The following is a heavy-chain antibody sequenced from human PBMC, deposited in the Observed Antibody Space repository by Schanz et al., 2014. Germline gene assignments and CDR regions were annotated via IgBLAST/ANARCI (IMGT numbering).Heavy chain of an antibody. D-gene: IGHD2-15*01. Sequence: EVQLVESGGGLVKPGGSLRLSCAASGFTFSTYYMNWVRQAPGKGLEWVSSISSSSSYISYADSVKGRFTISRDNAKNSLYLQMNSLRAEDTAVYYCARPSDSSWYMDVWGPGTTVTVSS. CDR1: GFTFSTYY. J-gene: IGHJ6*01. CDR3: ARPSDSSWYMDV. CDR2: ISSSSSYI. V-gene: IGHV3-21*02.